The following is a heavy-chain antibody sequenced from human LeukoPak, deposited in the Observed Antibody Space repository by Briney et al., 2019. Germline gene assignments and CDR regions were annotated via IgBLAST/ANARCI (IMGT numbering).Heavy chain of an antibody. CDR1: GYSFTSYW. Sequence: GESLKISCKGSGYSFTSYWIGWVRQMPGKGLEWMGIIYPGDSDTRYSPSFQGQVTISADKSISTAYLQWSSLRASDTAMYYCARRGIAAAGPGGDAFDIWGQGAMVTVSS. CDR2: IYPGDSDT. CDR3: ARRGIAAAGPGGDAFDI. J-gene: IGHJ3*02. D-gene: IGHD6-13*01. V-gene: IGHV5-51*01.